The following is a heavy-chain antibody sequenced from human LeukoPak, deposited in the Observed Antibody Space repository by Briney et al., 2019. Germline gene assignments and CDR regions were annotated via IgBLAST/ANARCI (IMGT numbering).Heavy chain of an antibody. D-gene: IGHD3-22*01. CDR2: INKDGSDK. V-gene: IGHV3-7*01. CDR3: ARRINYYDSSGYYYVRYFDS. CDR1: GFTFSSYW. J-gene: IGHJ4*02. Sequence: GGSLRLSCVGSGFTFSSYWMTWVRQAPGKGLEWVANINKDGSDKNYVDSVKGRFTISRDNAKNTLYLQMNSLGAEDTTVYYCARRINYYDSSGYYYVRYFDSWGQGTLVAVSS.